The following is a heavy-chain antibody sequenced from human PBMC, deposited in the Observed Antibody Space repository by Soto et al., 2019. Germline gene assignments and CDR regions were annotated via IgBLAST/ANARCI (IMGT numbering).Heavy chain of an antibody. J-gene: IGHJ5*02. Sequence: QVQLVQSGAEVKKPGSSVKVSCKASGGTFSSYTISWVRQAPGQGLEWMGRIIPILGIANYAQKVQGRVTISADKSTSTAYMELSSLRSEDTAVYYCARRPDPGTWGQGTLVTVSS. D-gene: IGHD3-10*01. CDR3: ARRPDPGT. V-gene: IGHV1-69*02. CDR1: GGTFSSYT. CDR2: IIPILGIA.